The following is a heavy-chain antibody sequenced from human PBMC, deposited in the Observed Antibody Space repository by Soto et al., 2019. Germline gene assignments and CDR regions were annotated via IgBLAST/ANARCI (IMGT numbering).Heavy chain of an antibody. CDR2: IFNSGTT. Sequence: QVQLQESGPGLVKPSQTLSLTCSVSGASTVSHYHWTWIRQPPGEGLEWMGYIFNSGTTFYNPSLTSRLSISMDTSGNHFSLELRSVTAADTAVYYCALALGPTTALDYWGQGTLVTVSS. V-gene: IGHV4-31*02. CDR3: ALALGPTTALDY. J-gene: IGHJ4*02. CDR1: GASTVSHYH. D-gene: IGHD1-26*01.